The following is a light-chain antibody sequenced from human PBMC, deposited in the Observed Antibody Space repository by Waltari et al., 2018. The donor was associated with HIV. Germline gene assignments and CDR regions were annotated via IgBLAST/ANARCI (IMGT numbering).Light chain of an antibody. V-gene: IGLV1-40*01. J-gene: IGLJ2*01. CDR2: GNT. CDR1: NSNIAAGYD. Sequence: QSVLTQPPSVSGAPGQRVTSSCTGTNSNIAAGYDVPWYQQLPGTAPKLLIYGNTNRPSGVPDRFSGSKSGTSASLAITGLQAEDEADYYCQSLRVFGGGTKLTVL. CDR3: QSLRV.